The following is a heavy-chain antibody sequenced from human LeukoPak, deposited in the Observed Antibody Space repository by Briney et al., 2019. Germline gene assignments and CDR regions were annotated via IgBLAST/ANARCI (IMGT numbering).Heavy chain of an antibody. J-gene: IGHJ4*02. CDR3: TRVTPHSNGWIPFDC. V-gene: IGHV3-21*01. CDR2: ISSSSSYI. Sequence: GGSLRLSCAASGFTFSSYSMNWVRQAPGKGLEWVSSISSSSSYIYYADSVKGRFTISRDNAKNSLYLQMNSLRAEDTAVYYCTRVTPHSNGWIPFDCWGQGTLVTVSS. CDR1: GFTFSSYS. D-gene: IGHD6-19*01.